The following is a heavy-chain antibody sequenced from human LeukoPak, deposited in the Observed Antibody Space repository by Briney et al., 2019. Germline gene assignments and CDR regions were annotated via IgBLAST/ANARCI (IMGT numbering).Heavy chain of an antibody. Sequence: SETLSLTCTVSGDSFTSVTDYWAWIRQPPGKGLEWIASGDYSGGTYYNPSLESRVAISADMSKNQISLKLTSVTGADTAVYYCARQAYYYDSSGYSYYFDYWGQGTLVTVSS. CDR1: GDSFTSVTDY. CDR2: GDYSGGT. CDR3: ARQAYYYDSSGYSYYFDY. J-gene: IGHJ4*02. D-gene: IGHD3-22*01. V-gene: IGHV4-39*07.